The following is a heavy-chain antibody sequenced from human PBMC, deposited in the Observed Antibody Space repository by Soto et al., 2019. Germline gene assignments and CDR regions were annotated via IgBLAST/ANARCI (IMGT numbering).Heavy chain of an antibody. J-gene: IGHJ6*02. D-gene: IGHD6-13*01. CDR2: ISSSSSYI. CDR1: GFTFSSYS. V-gene: IGHV3-21*01. CDR3: ARDKVIAAAGEISFRYDMDV. Sequence: EVQLVEYGGGLVKPGGSLRLSCAASGFTFSSYSMNWVRQAPGKRLEWVSTISSSSSYIYYADSVKGRFTISRDNTKNSLYLQMNSLRAEDTAVYYCARDKVIAAAGEISFRYDMDVLGQGTTVTVSS.